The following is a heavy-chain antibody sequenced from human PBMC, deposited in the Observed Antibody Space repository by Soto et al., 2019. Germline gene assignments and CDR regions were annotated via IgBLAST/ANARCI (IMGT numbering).Heavy chain of an antibody. V-gene: IGHV4-30-2*01. J-gene: IGHJ5*02. CDR3: GRDGSATAPPGDFRWFEP. D-gene: IGHD6-13*01. CDR2: IYHSGST. Sequence: SETLSLTCAVSGGSISTGGYSLSWILQPPGKGLEWIGYIYHSGSTYYNPSLKSRVTISVDRSKNQFSLKLSAVTAADAAVYYCGRDGSATAPPGDFRWFEPWGQGTPVTVSS. CDR1: GGSISTGGYS.